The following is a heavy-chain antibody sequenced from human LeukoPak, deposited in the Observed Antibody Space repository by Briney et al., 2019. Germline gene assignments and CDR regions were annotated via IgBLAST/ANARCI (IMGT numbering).Heavy chain of an antibody. CDR1: GGTFSSYA. CDR3: AREEKATDYFDY. D-gene: IGHD5-24*01. CDR2: IIPIFGTA. V-gene: IGHV1-69*13. J-gene: IGHJ4*02. Sequence: SVKVSCKASGGTFSSYAISWVRQAPGQGLEWVGGIIPIFGTANYAQKFQGRVTITADESTSTAYMELSSLRSEDTAVYYCAREEKATDYFDYWGQGTLVTVSS.